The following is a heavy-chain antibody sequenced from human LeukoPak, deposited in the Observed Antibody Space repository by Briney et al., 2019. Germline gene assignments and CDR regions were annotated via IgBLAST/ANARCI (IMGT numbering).Heavy chain of an antibody. CDR2: IYTSGTT. D-gene: IGHD6-19*01. J-gene: IGHJ4*02. CDR1: GGSISSYY. CDR3: ARQGGSIAVARFDY. V-gene: IGHV4-4*09. Sequence: SETLSLTCTVSGGSISSYYWSWIRQSPGKGLEWIGYIYTSGTTNYNPSLKSRATISVDTSKNQFSLKLSSVTAADTAVYYCARQGGSIAVARFDYWGQRTLVTVSS.